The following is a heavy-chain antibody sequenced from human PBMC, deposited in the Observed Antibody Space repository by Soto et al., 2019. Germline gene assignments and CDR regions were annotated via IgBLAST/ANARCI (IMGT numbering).Heavy chain of an antibody. CDR2: IYSGGST. Sequence: PGGSLRLSCAASGFTVSSNYMSWVRQAPGKGLEWVSVIYSGGSTYYADSVKGRFTISRDNSKNTLYLQMNSLRAEDTAVYYCARALSSPWIWFDPWGQGTLVTVSS. CDR3: ARALSSPWIWFDP. V-gene: IGHV3-66*01. CDR1: GFTVSSNY. D-gene: IGHD2-2*03. J-gene: IGHJ5*02.